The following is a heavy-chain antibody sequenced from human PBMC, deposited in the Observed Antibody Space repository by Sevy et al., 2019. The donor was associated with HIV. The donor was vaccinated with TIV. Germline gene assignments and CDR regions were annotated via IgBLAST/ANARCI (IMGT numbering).Heavy chain of an antibody. CDR1: GFTFDDYA. D-gene: IGHD3-10*01. J-gene: IGHJ3*02. V-gene: IGHV3-9*01. CDR3: AKDIGYMVRGVIGGGAFDI. Sequence: GGSLRLSCAASGFTFDDYAMHWVRQAPGKGLEWVSGISWNRGSIGYADSVKGRFTISRDNAKNSLYLQMNSLRAEDTALYYCAKDIGYMVRGVIGGGAFDIWGKGTMVTVSS. CDR2: ISWNRGSI.